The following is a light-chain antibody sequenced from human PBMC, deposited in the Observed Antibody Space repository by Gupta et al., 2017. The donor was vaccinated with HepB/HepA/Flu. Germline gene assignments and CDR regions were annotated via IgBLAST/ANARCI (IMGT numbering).Light chain of an antibody. Sequence: DLQLTQSPSFLSASVGDRVTITCRASQDISSFLAWYQHRPGEAPNLLMYTTATLHSGVPSRFSGSGSGTDFTLTIDSLQPEDVATYYCQQYQSVPWTFGQGTKVLIK. J-gene: IGKJ1*01. CDR1: QDISSF. CDR3: QQYQSVPWT. CDR2: TTA. V-gene: IGKV1-27*01.